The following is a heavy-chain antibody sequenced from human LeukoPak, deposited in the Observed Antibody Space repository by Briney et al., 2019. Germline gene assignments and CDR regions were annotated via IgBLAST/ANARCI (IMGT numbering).Heavy chain of an antibody. Sequence: PGRSLRLSCAASGFTFDDYAMHWVRQAPGKGLEWVSGISWNSGSIGYADSVKGRFTISRDNAKNSLYLQMNSLRVEDTAVYYCAAHDQTYYDFWSGHYTSFDYWGQGTLVAVSS. CDR1: GFTFDDYA. CDR2: ISWNSGSI. CDR3: AAHDQTYYDFWSGHYTSFDY. J-gene: IGHJ4*02. D-gene: IGHD3-3*01. V-gene: IGHV3-9*01.